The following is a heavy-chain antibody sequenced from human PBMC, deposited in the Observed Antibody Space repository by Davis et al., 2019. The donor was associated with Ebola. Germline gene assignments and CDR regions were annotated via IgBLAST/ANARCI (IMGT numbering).Heavy chain of an antibody. CDR1: GGSFSGYY. D-gene: IGHD4-17*01. CDR2: INHRGSA. Sequence: PSETLSLTCAVYGGSFSGYYWSWIRQPPGKGLEWIGEINHRGSANYNPSLKSRVTILIDTSKNQFSLKVSSVTAADTAIYYCARSTTVTTAAFEFWGQGTLVTVSS. J-gene: IGHJ4*02. CDR3: ARSTTVTTAAFEF. V-gene: IGHV4-34*01.